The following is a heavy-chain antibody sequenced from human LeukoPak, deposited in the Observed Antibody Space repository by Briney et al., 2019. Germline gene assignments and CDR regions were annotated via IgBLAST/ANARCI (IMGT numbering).Heavy chain of an antibody. V-gene: IGHV4-61*08. D-gene: IGHD6-19*01. J-gene: IGHJ6*02. CDR2: IYYSGST. CDR3: ARLRSSLWYGMDV. Sequence: SETLSLTCTVSGGSISTGGYYWSWIRQPPGKGLEWIGYIYYSGSTNYNPSLKSRVTISVDTSKNQFSLKLSSVTAADTAVYYCARLRSSLWYGMDVWGQGTTVTVSS. CDR1: GGSISTGGYY.